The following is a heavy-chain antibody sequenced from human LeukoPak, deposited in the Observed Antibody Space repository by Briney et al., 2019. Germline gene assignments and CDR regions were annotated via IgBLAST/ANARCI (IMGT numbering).Heavy chain of an antibody. J-gene: IGHJ4*02. CDR1: GFTFSSYG. CDR2: IWYDGSNK. CDR3: ARGQRSPPLYYFDY. V-gene: IGHV3-33*08. D-gene: IGHD4-17*01. Sequence: GGSLRLSCAASGFTFSSYGMHWVRQAPGKGLEWVAVIWYDGSNKYYADSVKGRFTISRDNSKNTLYLQMNSLRAEDTAVYYCARGQRSPPLYYFDYWGQGTLVTVSS.